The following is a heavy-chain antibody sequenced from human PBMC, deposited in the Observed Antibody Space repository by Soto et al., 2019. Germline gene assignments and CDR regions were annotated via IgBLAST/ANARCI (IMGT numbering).Heavy chain of an antibody. CDR3: ARDAKICSAATCYSHLAF. Sequence: SVQVSCKASGGTFSDYTLSWVRQVPGQGPEWMGRIIPVVGIVNYAQRFRDRVTLTADTSANIAYMELSSLISEDTAVYYCARDAKICSAATCYSHLAFWGQGTLVTVSS. CDR1: GGTFSDYT. D-gene: IGHD2-21*02. CDR2: IIPVVGIV. J-gene: IGHJ4*02. V-gene: IGHV1-69*10.